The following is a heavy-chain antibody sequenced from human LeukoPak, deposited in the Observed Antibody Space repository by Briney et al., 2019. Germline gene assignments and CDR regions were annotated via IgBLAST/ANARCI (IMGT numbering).Heavy chain of an antibody. V-gene: IGHV3-30*18. J-gene: IGHJ6*02. CDR3: AKDPTGYYYGMDV. CDR2: ISYDGTNK. Sequence: PGGSLRLSCAASGFTFSSYGMHWVRQAPGKGLEWMAVISYDGTNKYYADSVKGRLTISRDNSKNTLYLHMDSLRAEDTAVYYCAKDPTGYYYGMDVWGQGTTVTVSS. CDR1: GFTFSSYG. D-gene: IGHD4-11*01.